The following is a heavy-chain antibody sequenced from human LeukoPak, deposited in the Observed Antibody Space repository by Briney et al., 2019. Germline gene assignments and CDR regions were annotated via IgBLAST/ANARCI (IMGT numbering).Heavy chain of an antibody. D-gene: IGHD5-24*01. V-gene: IGHV3-23*01. CDR3: AKSGYNRFDY. Sequence: GGSLRLSCATSGFSFSSYAMSWVRQAPGKGLEWVSAMSSSDDGRYYAASVRGRFTISRDTSRSTLYLQMNSLRAEDTAVYYCAKSGYNRFDYWGQGTLVTVSS. CDR2: MSSSDDGR. CDR1: GFSFSSYA. J-gene: IGHJ4*02.